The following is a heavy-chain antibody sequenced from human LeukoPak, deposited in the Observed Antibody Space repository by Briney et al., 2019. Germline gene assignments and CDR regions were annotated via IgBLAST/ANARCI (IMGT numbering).Heavy chain of an antibody. CDR2: INHSGST. Sequence: SETLSLTCAVYGGSFSGYYWSWIRQPPGKGLEWIGEINHSGSTNYNPSLKSRVTISVDTSKNQFSLKLSSVTAADTAVYYCARPLAYCGGDCYTPDAFDIWGQGTMVTVCS. CDR3: ARPLAYCGGDCYTPDAFDI. V-gene: IGHV4-34*01. CDR1: GGSFSGYY. D-gene: IGHD2-21*02. J-gene: IGHJ3*02.